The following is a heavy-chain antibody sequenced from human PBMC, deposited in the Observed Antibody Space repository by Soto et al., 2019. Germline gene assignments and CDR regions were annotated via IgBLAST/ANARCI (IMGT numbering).Heavy chain of an antibody. J-gene: IGHJ4*02. CDR1: GGSINDFY. D-gene: IGHD6-6*01. Sequence: SETRSLTCTVSGGSINDFYWSWIRQPPGKGLEWIGYIYYSGSTDYNPSLKSRVTISVDPSKTQFSLNLRSVNTADTAVYYCARLGGVAARTFDYWGQGTLVTVSS. V-gene: IGHV4-59*12. CDR2: IYYSGST. CDR3: ARLGGVAARTFDY.